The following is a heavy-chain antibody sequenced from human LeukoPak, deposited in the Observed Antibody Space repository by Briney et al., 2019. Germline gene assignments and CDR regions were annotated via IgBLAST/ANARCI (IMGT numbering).Heavy chain of an antibody. CDR2: ISGSGGST. Sequence: PGGSLRLSCAATGFTFSSYAMSWVRQAPGKGLEWVSAISGSGGSTYYADSVKGRFTISRDNSKNTLYLQMNSLRAEDTAVYYCAKDGVVPAAMRGYFDYWGQGTLVTVSS. D-gene: IGHD2-2*01. V-gene: IGHV3-23*01. J-gene: IGHJ4*02. CDR3: AKDGVVPAAMRGYFDY. CDR1: GFTFSSYA.